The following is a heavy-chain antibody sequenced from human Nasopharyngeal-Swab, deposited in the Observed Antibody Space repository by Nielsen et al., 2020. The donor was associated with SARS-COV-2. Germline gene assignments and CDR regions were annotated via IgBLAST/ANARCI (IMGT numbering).Heavy chain of an antibody. D-gene: IGHD1-1*01. CDR3: ATLPQLGERDMDI. V-gene: IGHV1-18*01. CDR1: GYTFTSYG. J-gene: IGHJ3*02. CDR2: ISAYNGNT. Sequence: ASAKVSCKASGYTFTSYGISWVRQAPGQGLEWMGWISAYNGNTNYAQKFQGRVTITADSYTSTAYNELRSLRSEDTAVYYCATLPQLGERDMDIWGQETMVTVSS.